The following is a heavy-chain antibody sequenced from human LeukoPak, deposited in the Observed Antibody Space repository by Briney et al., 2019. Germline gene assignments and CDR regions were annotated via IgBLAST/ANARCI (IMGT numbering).Heavy chain of an antibody. D-gene: IGHD2-2*01. CDR1: GFTFSSYA. CDR3: AKEEGDIVVVPADL. V-gene: IGHV3-23*01. Sequence: GGSLGLSCAASGFTFSSYAMSWVRQAPGKGLEWVSAISGSGGSTYHADSVKGRFTISRDNSKNTLYLQMNSLRAEDTAVYYCAKEEGDIVVVPADLWGQGTLVTVSS. J-gene: IGHJ4*02. CDR2: ISGSGGST.